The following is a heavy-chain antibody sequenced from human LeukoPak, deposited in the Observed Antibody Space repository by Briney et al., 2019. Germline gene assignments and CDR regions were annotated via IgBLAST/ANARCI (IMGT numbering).Heavy chain of an antibody. V-gene: IGHV1-8*01. CDR1: GSTFSSYD. D-gene: IGHD5-12*01. J-gene: IGHJ6*02. CDR2: INPNSGNT. Sequence: ASVKVSCKASGSTFSSYDINWVRQAPGHGREWMGWINPNSGNTGSAQKFQRRVTMTRNTSISTAYMELSSLRSEDTAVYYWASPTKQDTVVDQYSGSIGVYYAMDVWGQGTTVTVSS. CDR3: ASPTKQDTVVDQYSGSIGVYYAMDV.